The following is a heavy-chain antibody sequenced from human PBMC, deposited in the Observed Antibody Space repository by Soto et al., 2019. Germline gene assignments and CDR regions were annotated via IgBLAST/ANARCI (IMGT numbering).Heavy chain of an antibody. CDR3: ARDFGDIVVVPAADSEGYYYYYGMDV. CDR2: ISSSSSTI. V-gene: IGHV3-48*02. CDR1: GFTFSSYS. D-gene: IGHD2-2*01. Sequence: EVQLVESGGGLVQPGGSLRLSCAASGFTFSSYSVNWVRQAPGRGLEWVSYISSSSSTIYYADSVKGRFTISRDNAKNSLYLQMNSLRDEDTAVYYCARDFGDIVVVPAADSEGYYYYYGMDVWGQGTTVTVSS. J-gene: IGHJ6*02.